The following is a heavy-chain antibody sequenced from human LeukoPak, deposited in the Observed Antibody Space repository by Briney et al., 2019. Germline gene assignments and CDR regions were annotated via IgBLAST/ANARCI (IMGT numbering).Heavy chain of an antibody. CDR2: ISSSGSTI. CDR3: ARGTDYYDSSVEDSGAFDI. D-gene: IGHD3-22*01. J-gene: IGHJ3*02. CDR1: GFTFSDYY. Sequence: GGSLRLSCAASGFTFSDYYMSWIRQAPGKGLEWVSYISSSGSTIYYADSVKGRFTISRDNVKNSLYLQMNSLRAEDTAVYYCARGTDYYDSSVEDSGAFDIWGQGTMVTVSS. V-gene: IGHV3-11*01.